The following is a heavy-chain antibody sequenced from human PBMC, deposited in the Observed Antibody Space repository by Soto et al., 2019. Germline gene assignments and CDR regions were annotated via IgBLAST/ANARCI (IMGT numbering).Heavy chain of an antibody. CDR3: AKGTQIRYFDWLLDY. Sequence: QLGGSLRLSCAASGFTFDDYAMHWVRQAPGKGLEWVSGISWNSGSIGYADSVKGRFTISRDNAKNSLYLQMNSLRAEDTALYYCAKGTQIRYFDWLLDYWGQGTLVTVSS. J-gene: IGHJ4*02. CDR1: GFTFDDYA. CDR2: ISWNSGSI. V-gene: IGHV3-9*01. D-gene: IGHD3-9*01.